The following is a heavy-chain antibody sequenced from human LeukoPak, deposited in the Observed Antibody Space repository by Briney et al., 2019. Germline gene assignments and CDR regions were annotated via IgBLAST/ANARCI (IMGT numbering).Heavy chain of an antibody. Sequence: ASAKVSCKVSGYTLTELSMHWVRQAPGKGLEWMGGFDPEDGETIYAQKFQGRVTMTEDTSTDTAYMELSSLRSEDTAVYYCATKGIAADYYFDYWGQGTLVTVSS. CDR1: GYTLTELS. D-gene: IGHD6-13*01. CDR3: ATKGIAADYYFDY. J-gene: IGHJ4*02. V-gene: IGHV1-24*01. CDR2: FDPEDGET.